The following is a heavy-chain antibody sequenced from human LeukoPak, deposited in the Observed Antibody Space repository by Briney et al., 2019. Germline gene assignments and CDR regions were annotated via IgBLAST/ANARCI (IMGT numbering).Heavy chain of an antibody. V-gene: IGHV3-30*02. Sequence: GGSLRLSCAASGFTFSNYGMHWVRQAPGKGLEWVAFIHYDGSNIFYTDSVKGRFTISRDNSRNTLSLQMDSLRTEDTAVYYCARVSMQLASTSPLDHWGQGTLVTVSS. CDR3: ARVSMQLASTSPLDH. D-gene: IGHD1-1*01. CDR2: IHYDGSNI. J-gene: IGHJ4*02. CDR1: GFTFSNYG.